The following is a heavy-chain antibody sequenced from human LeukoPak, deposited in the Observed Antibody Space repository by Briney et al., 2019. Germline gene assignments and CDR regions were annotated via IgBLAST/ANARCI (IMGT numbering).Heavy chain of an antibody. CDR3: ARNSSGGWFDL. CDR2: IYNSVST. D-gene: IGHD2-15*01. Sequence: SETPYLTCAVSGDSISRHLYYWRLVRQPPRNGLKWIASIYNSVSTFYNPSLKSRFTISVDTSKNQFSLRLTSVTVADTAVYYCARNSSGGWFDLWGRGTLVTVSS. CDR1: GDSISRHLYY. V-gene: IGHV4-39*01. J-gene: IGHJ5*02.